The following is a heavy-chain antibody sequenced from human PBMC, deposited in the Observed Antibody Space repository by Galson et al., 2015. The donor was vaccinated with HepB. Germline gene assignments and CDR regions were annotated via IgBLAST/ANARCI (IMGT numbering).Heavy chain of an antibody. CDR2: ISGSGGST. V-gene: IGHV3-23*01. CDR3: AREVEYSSSHFDY. J-gene: IGHJ4*02. D-gene: IGHD6-6*01. CDR1: GFTFSSYA. Sequence: SLRLSCAASGFTFSSYAMSWARQAPGKGLEWVSAISGSGGSTYYADSVKGRFTISRDNSKNSLYLQMNSLRAEDTAVYYCAREVEYSSSHFDYWGQGTLVTVSS.